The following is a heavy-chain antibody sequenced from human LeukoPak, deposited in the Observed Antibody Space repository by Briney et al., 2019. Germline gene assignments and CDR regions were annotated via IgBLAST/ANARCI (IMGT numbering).Heavy chain of an antibody. D-gene: IGHD6-19*01. CDR1: GGSISSYY. CDR3: ASGYSSGWYVY. V-gene: IGHV4-59*01. Sequence: PSETLSLTCTVSGGSISSYYWSWIRQPPGKGLEWIGYIYYSGGTNYNPSLKSRVTISVDTSKNQFSLKLSSVTAADTAVYYCASGYSSGWYVYWGQGTLVTVSS. CDR2: IYYSGGT. J-gene: IGHJ4*02.